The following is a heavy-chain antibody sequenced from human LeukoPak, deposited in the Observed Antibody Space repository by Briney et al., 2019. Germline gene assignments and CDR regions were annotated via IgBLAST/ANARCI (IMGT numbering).Heavy chain of an antibody. Sequence: SETLSLTCTVSGGSIGSSSYYWGWIRQPPGKGLEWIGSIYYSGSTYYNPSLKSRVTISVDTSKNQFSLKLSSVTAADTAVYYCARGYCSGGSCYSYPYYNYMDVWGKGTTVTVSS. V-gene: IGHV4-39*07. D-gene: IGHD2-15*01. CDR2: IYYSGST. CDR3: ARGYCSGGSCYSYPYYNYMDV. J-gene: IGHJ6*03. CDR1: GGSIGSSSYY.